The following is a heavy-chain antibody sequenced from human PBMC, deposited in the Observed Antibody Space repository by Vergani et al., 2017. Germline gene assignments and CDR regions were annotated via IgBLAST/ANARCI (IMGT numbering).Heavy chain of an antibody. J-gene: IGHJ5*02. CDR3: AGDTHSWQRADR. CDR1: GGSMSGYY. V-gene: IGHV4-59*01. Sequence: QLHLQESGPGLVKPSETLSLTCTVSGGSMSGYYWSWIRQPPGKELEWIGYMYHSGSTNYNPSLETRVTISGDTSKNQFSLKLNSVTAADTAVYYCAGDTHSWQRADRWGQGLLVSVSS. D-gene: IGHD6-13*01. CDR2: MYHSGST.